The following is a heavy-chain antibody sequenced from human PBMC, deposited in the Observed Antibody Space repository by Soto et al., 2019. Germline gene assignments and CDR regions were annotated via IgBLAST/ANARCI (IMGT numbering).Heavy chain of an antibody. D-gene: IGHD2-2*01. Sequence: GGSLRLACAESVFTFSSYWMTWVREAPGKGLEWVATIKQDASEKYLVDSVKGRFTISRDNAKKSLYLQMNSLRAEDTAVYYCTRGVIPAAPDFYGMDVWGQGTTVTVSS. CDR1: VFTFSSYW. J-gene: IGHJ6*02. CDR2: IKQDASEK. CDR3: TRGVIPAAPDFYGMDV. V-gene: IGHV3-7*01.